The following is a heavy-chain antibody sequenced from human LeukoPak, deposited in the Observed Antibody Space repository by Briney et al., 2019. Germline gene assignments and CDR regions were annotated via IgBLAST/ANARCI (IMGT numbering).Heavy chain of an antibody. CDR1: GYTFTDYD. V-gene: IGHV1-18*01. CDR3: ARDPGQYYDILTGYYTPYYFDY. D-gene: IGHD3-9*01. Sequence: ASVKVSCKASGYTFTDYDINWVRQATGQGLEWMGWISTYNGDTDYAQKLQGRVTMTTDTSTSTAYMELRSLRSDDTAVYYCARDPGQYYDILTGYYTPYYFDYWGQGTLVTVSS. CDR2: ISTYNGDT. J-gene: IGHJ4*02.